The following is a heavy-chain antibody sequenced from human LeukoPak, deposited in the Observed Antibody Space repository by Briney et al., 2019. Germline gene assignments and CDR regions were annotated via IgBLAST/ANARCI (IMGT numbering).Heavy chain of an antibody. J-gene: IGHJ4*02. CDR2: INPNSGGT. Sequence: ASVKVSCKASGYTFTGYYMHWVRQAPGQGLEWMGWINPNSGGTNYAQKFQGRVTMTRDTSTSTAFMELSSLTSDDTAIYYCAREGIDFSTGYFTFWGQGTLVTVSS. V-gene: IGHV1-2*02. CDR3: AREGIDFSTGYFTF. D-gene: IGHD3/OR15-3a*01. CDR1: GYTFTGYY.